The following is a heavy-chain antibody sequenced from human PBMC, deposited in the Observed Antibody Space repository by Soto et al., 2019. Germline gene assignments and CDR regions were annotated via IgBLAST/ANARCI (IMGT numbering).Heavy chain of an antibody. J-gene: IGHJ4*02. Sequence: QLQLQESGSGLVKPSQTLSLTCAVSGGSISSGGYSWSWIRQPPGKGLEWIGYIYHSGNTYYNPSPXSXXPISVDRSKNQFSLKLSSVTAADTAVYYCARVPAPWGQGTLVTVSS. CDR1: GGSISSGGYS. CDR3: ARVPAP. V-gene: IGHV4-30-2*01. CDR2: IYHSGNT.